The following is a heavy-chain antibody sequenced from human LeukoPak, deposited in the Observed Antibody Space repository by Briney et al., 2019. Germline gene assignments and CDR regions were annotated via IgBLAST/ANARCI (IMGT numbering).Heavy chain of an antibody. Sequence: GGSLRLSCAASGFTFSSCGMHWVRQAPGKGLEWVAVIWYDGSNRYYVDSVKGRFTISRDNSKNTLYLQMDSLRAEDTAVYYCTRDVGSSWSFDYWGQGTLVTVSS. D-gene: IGHD6-13*01. CDR2: IWYDGSNR. V-gene: IGHV3-33*08. CDR3: TRDVGSSWSFDY. CDR1: GFTFSSCG. J-gene: IGHJ4*02.